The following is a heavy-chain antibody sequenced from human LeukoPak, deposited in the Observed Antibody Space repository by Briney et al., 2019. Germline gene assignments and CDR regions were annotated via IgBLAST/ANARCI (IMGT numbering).Heavy chain of an antibody. Sequence: GGSLRLSCAASGFTFSTHWMSWVRQAPGKGLEWVANIKEDGSEKYYGDSVKGRFTISRDNAKNSLYLEMNSLRVEDTAVYYCARDSSGYQWGQGTLVTVSS. V-gene: IGHV3-7*01. D-gene: IGHD3-22*01. J-gene: IGHJ4*02. CDR1: GFTFSTHW. CDR3: ARDSSGYQ. CDR2: IKEDGSEK.